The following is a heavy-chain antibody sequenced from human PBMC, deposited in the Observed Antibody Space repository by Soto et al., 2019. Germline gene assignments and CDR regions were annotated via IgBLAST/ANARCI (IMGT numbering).Heavy chain of an antibody. V-gene: IGHV1-46*01. CDR1: GYIFTNYY. CDR3: ARDLAAAAY. CDR2: INPLPTSGST. D-gene: IGHD6-13*01. J-gene: IGHJ4*02. Sequence: QVQLVQSGAEVKKPGASVKVSCKASGYIFTNYYIHWVRQAPGQGLEWMAIINPLPTSGSTNYAQTFQGRVTVTRHTSTSTVYLELSSLRSDDTAVYYCARDLAAAAYWGQGTLVTVSS.